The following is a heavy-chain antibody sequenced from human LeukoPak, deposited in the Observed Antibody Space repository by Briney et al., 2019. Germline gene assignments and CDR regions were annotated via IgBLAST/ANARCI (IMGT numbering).Heavy chain of an antibody. J-gene: IGHJ4*02. Sequence: PGGSLRLSCVASGFTFSSYWMTWVRQAPGKGLEWVANIKTDGSQIYYVDSVKGRFTISRDNANNSLFLQMNSLTAEDTAVYYCAREGRWRYDILSGYFDYWGQGILVTVSS. CDR1: GFTFSSYW. CDR2: IKTDGSQI. CDR3: AREGRWRYDILSGYFDY. V-gene: IGHV3-7*01. D-gene: IGHD3-9*01.